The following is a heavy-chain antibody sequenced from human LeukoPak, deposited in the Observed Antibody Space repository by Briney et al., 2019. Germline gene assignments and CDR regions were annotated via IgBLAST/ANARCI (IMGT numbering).Heavy chain of an antibody. CDR1: GYSFTNYG. V-gene: IGHV1-18*01. J-gene: IGHJ4*02. CDR2: ISGNNGHT. CDR3: ARVAGGIAAR. D-gene: IGHD6-6*01. Sequence: GASVKVSCKASGYSFTNYGLNWLRQAPGHGLEWMGWISGNNGHTYYAQNFQGRVIMTTDTYTTTAYMELSSLRSEDTAVYYCARVAGGIAARWGQGTLVTVSS.